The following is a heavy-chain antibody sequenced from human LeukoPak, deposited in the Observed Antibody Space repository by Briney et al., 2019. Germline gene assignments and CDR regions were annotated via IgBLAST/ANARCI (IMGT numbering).Heavy chain of an antibody. Sequence: SVKVSCKASGGTFSNYALSWVRQAPGQGLEWMGAIIPFLDTSNYPPKFQDRVTITTDESTSTAYMELSSLRSDDTAVYYCARAQAGNYDWPLDLWGQGTLVSVSS. D-gene: IGHD5-12*01. CDR1: GGTFSNYA. J-gene: IGHJ5*02. V-gene: IGHV1-69*05. CDR2: IIPFLDTS. CDR3: ARAQAGNYDWPLDL.